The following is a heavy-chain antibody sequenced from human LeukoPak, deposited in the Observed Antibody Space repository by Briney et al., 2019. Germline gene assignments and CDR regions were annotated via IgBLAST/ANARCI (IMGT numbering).Heavy chain of an antibody. CDR1: GFTFSNYN. D-gene: IGHD1-1*01. V-gene: IGHV3-21*01. Sequence: PGGSLRLSCAASGFTFSNYNMNWVHQAPGKGLEWVSFISSSSSYIYYADSMKGRFTISRDNAKNSLYLQMNSLRAEDTAVYYCARAPSIQLRLWYFDLWGRGTLVTVSS. CDR2: ISSSSSYI. CDR3: ARAPSIQLRLWYFDL. J-gene: IGHJ2*01.